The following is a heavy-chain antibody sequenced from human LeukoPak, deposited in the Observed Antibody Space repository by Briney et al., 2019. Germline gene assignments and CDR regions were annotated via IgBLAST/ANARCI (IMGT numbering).Heavy chain of an antibody. CDR3: AKMARLRYFDY. CDR1: GFTFSSYA. J-gene: IGHJ4*02. D-gene: IGHD6-19*01. V-gene: IGHV3-9*01. Sequence: GGSLRLSCAASGFTFSSYAMSWVRQAPGKGLEWVSGISWNSGSIGYADSVKGRFTISRDNAKNSLYLQMNSLRAEDTALYYCAKMARLRYFDYWGQGTLVTVSS. CDR2: ISWNSGSI.